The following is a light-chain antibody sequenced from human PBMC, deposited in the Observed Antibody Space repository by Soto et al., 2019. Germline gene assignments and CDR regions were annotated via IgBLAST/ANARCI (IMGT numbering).Light chain of an antibody. Sequence: EIVLTQFPDTLSLSPGERATLSCRASQSVSSYLAWYQQKPGQAPRLLIYGASSRATGIPDRFSGSGSGTDFTLTISRLEPEDFAVYYCQQYGSSPSLTFGGGTKVDI. CDR1: QSVSSY. CDR2: GAS. J-gene: IGKJ4*01. CDR3: QQYGSSPSLT. V-gene: IGKV3-20*01.